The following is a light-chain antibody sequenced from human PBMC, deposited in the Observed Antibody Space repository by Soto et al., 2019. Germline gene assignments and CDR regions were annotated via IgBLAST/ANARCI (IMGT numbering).Light chain of an antibody. CDR3: HQYYSTPST. CDR2: WAS. CDR1: QSVFNSSNNKNY. V-gene: IGKV4-1*01. Sequence: DIVMTQSPDSLAVSPGERATINCKSSQSVFNSSNNKNYLAWYQQKPGQPPKLLIYWASTRGSGIPDRFSGSGSGTGFALTISSVQAEDVAVYYCHQYYSTPSTFGQGTRLEMK. J-gene: IGKJ5*01.